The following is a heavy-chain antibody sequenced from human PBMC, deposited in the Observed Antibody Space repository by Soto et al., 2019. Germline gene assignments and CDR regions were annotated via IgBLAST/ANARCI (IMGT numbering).Heavy chain of an antibody. V-gene: IGHV3-48*02. CDR2: ISSSSSTI. D-gene: IGHD6-19*01. CDR3: ARASVAVAGLYYYGMDV. J-gene: IGHJ6*02. Sequence: GGSLSLSCAASGFTFSSYSMNWVRQAPGKGLEWVSYISSSSSTIYYADSVKGRFTISRDNAKNSLYLQMNSLRDEDTAVYYCARASVAVAGLYYYGMDVWGQGTTVTVSS. CDR1: GFTFSSYS.